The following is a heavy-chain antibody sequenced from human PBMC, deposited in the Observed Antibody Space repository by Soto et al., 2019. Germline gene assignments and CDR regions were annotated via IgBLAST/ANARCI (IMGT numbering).Heavy chain of an antibody. CDR2: ISSSSSYI. D-gene: IGHD5-18*01. CDR1: GFTFSSYS. J-gene: IGHJ6*02. V-gene: IGHV3-21*01. CDR3: AREDTAMVTFYYYYYGMDV. Sequence: GGSLRLSCAASGFTFSSYSMNWVRQAPGKGLEWVSSISSSSSYIYYADSVKGRFTISRDNAKNSLYLQMNSLRAEDTAVYYCAREDTAMVTFYYYYYGMDVWGQGTTVTVSS.